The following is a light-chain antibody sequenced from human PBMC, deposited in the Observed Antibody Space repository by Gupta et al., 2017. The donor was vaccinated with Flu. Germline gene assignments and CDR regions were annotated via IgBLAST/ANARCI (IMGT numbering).Light chain of an antibody. CDR1: QGISSR. J-gene: IGKJ5*01. Sequence: DIQMTQSPSSVSASVGDRVTITCRASQGISSRLVWYQQNAGKAPRLLVYAASTLQSGVPSRFSGSGSGTDFTLTISSLHPEDFATYYCQQTNSFPFTFGQGTRLEIK. V-gene: IGKV1-12*02. CDR3: QQTNSFPFT. CDR2: AAS.